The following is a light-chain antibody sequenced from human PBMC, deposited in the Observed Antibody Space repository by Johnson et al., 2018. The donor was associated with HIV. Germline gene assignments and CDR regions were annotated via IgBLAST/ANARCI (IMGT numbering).Light chain of an antibody. J-gene: IGLJ1*01. CDR3: GTWDISLSVGYV. V-gene: IGLV1-51*02. Sequence: QSVLTQPPSVSAAPGQKVTISCSGSSSNIGNNYVSWYQQLPGTAPKVLIYENDKRPSGIPDRFSGSKSATSATLGITGLQTGDEADYYCGTWDISLSVGYVFGTGTKVTVL. CDR2: END. CDR1: SSNIGNNY.